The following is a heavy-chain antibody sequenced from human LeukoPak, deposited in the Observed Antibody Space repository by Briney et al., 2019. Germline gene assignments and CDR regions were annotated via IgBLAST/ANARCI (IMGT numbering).Heavy chain of an antibody. J-gene: IGHJ4*02. Sequence: SETLSLTCTVSGDSISSYYWSWIRQPPGKGLEWIGYIYYSGSTKYNPSLKSRVTISVDTSKNQFSLKLSSVTAADTAVYYCARSYYDILAGLYYFDYWGLGTLVTVSS. D-gene: IGHD3-9*01. CDR2: IYYSGST. CDR1: GDSISSYY. CDR3: ARSYYDILAGLYYFDY. V-gene: IGHV4-59*01.